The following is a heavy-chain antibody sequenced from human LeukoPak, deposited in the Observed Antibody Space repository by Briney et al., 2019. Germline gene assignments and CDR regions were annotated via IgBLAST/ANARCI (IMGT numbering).Heavy chain of an antibody. V-gene: IGHV4-39*01. Sequence: SETLSLTCTVSGGSISSSSYYWGWIRQPPGKGLEWIGGIYYSGSTYYNPSLKSRVTISVDTSKNQFSLKLSSVTAADTAVYYCARHSSSGGLLGLWGQGTLVTVSS. J-gene: IGHJ4*02. D-gene: IGHD2-15*01. CDR1: GGSISSSSYY. CDR2: IYYSGST. CDR3: ARHSSSGGLLGL.